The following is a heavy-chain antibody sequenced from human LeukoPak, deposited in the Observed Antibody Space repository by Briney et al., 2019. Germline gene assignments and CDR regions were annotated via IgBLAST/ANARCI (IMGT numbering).Heavy chain of an antibody. CDR2: IYPGDSDT. J-gene: IGHJ4*02. CDR1: GYSFTSHW. V-gene: IGHV5-51*01. CDR3: ARAGYYYDSSGYLDY. Sequence: GESLKISCKGSGYSFTSHWIGWVRQMPGKGLEWMGIIYPGDSDTRYSPFFQGQVTISADKSISTAYLQWSSLKASDTAMYYCARAGYYYDSSGYLDYWGQGTLVTVSS. D-gene: IGHD3-22*01.